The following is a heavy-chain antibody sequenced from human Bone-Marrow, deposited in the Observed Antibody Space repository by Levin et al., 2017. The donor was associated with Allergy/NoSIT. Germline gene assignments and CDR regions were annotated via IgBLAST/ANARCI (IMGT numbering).Heavy chain of an antibody. CDR3: ARETFNDDKSGHSAAGDGMDV. V-gene: IGHV1-46*01. J-gene: IGHJ6*02. D-gene: IGHD3-22*01. Sequence: PGESLKISCKASGDTFTSHYIHWVRKAPGQGLEWMGIINPSGDTTVYAQKFQGRVAMTRDTSTSTVYMDLISLRSDDTAVYYCARETFNDDKSGHSAAGDGMDVWGQGTAVTVSS. CDR1: GDTFTSHY. CDR2: INPSGDTT.